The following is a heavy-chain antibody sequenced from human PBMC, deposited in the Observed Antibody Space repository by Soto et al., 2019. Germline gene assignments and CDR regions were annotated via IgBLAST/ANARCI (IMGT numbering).Heavy chain of an antibody. Sequence: GGSLRLSCAASGFTFSSYAMHWVRQAPGKGLEWVAVISYDGSNKYYADSVKGRFTISRDNSSVDLQMNSLRVGDTAIYYCARGSWGGDGIDVWGQGTTVTVSS. V-gene: IGHV3-30-3*01. D-gene: IGHD3-16*01. J-gene: IGHJ6*02. CDR1: GFTFSSYA. CDR2: ISYDGSNK. CDR3: ARGSWGGDGIDV.